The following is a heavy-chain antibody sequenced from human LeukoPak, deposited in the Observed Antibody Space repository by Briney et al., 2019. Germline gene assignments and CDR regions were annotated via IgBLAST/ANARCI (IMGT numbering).Heavy chain of an antibody. J-gene: IGHJ3*02. V-gene: IGHV3-30*01. Sequence: GRSLRLSRAASGFTFSSYAMHGVRQAPRKGLEWVAGISYVGSNKYYADSAKGRFPIHREHSKNTLHPQMTSWRPHDPAVYYWSRGRDVLRFLEWLLPGGAFDIWAQGTRVSVSS. CDR3: SRGRDVLRFLEWLLPGGAFDI. D-gene: IGHD3-3*01. CDR2: ISYVGSNK. CDR1: GFTFSSYA.